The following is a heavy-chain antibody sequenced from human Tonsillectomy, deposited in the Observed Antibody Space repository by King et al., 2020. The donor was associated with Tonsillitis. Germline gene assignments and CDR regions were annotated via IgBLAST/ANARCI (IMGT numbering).Heavy chain of an antibody. CDR3: ARGEYSYGFWFDP. D-gene: IGHD5-18*01. V-gene: IGHV4-61*02. CDR2: INSSGST. J-gene: IGHJ5*02. Sequence: VQLQESGPGLVKPSQTLSLTCTVSGGSISSGSSYWSWIRQPAGKGLEWIGRINSSGSTNYKPSLKSRVTISVYTSKNQFSLKLSSVTAADTAVYYCARGEYSYGFWFDPWGQGTLVTVSS. CDR1: GGSISSGSSY.